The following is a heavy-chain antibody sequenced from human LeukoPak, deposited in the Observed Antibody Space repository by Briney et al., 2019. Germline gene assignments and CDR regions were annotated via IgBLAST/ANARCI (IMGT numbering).Heavy chain of an antibody. CDR3: ARDKSSGSFDY. D-gene: IGHD1-26*01. V-gene: IGHV3-48*01. CDR1: GLTFSSYS. J-gene: IGHJ4*02. CDR2: ITGPSGTI. Sequence: GGSLRLSCAASGLTFSSYSMNWVRQAPGKGLEWLSFITGPSGTIYYADSVKGRFTISRDNAKNSLYLQMNSLRVEDTAVYFCARDKSSGSFDYWGQGTLVTVSS.